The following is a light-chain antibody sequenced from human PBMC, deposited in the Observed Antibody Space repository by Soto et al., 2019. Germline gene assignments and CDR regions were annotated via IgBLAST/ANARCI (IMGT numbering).Light chain of an antibody. Sequence: DSQMTQSPSPLSASIGDRVTITCRASESIRTWLAWYQHKPGKAPKFLIYDASSLESGVPSRFSGSGSGTEFTLTISSLQPDDFATYYCQQYNSYSRTFGQGTKVDIK. CDR3: QQYNSYSRT. J-gene: IGKJ1*01. V-gene: IGKV1-5*01. CDR1: ESIRTW. CDR2: DAS.